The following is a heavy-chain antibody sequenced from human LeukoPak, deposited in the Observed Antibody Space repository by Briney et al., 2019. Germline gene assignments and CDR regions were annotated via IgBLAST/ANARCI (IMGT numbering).Heavy chain of an antibody. CDR2: VDPEDGET. CDR1: GYTFTDYY. J-gene: IGHJ6*03. V-gene: IGHV1-69-2*01. D-gene: IGHD7-27*01. Sequence: GASVKVSCKASGYTFTDYYMHWVQQAPGKGLEWMGRVDPEDGETKYAEKFQGRVTITADTSTDTAYMELSSLRSEDTAVYYCATVGTVEDYYYMDVWGKGTTVTVSS. CDR3: ATVGTVEDYYYMDV.